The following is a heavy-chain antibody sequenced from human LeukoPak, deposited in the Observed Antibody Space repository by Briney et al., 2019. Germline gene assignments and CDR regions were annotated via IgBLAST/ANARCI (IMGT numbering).Heavy chain of an antibody. Sequence: GGSLRLSCAASGFTFSSYAMHWVRQAPGKGLGWVAVISYDGSNKYYADSVKGRFTISRDNSKNMLYLQMNSLRAEDTAVYYCARAPWYGYSDIYYFDYWGQGTLVTVSS. J-gene: IGHJ4*02. D-gene: IGHD3-22*01. CDR3: ARAPWYGYSDIYYFDY. CDR2: ISYDGSNK. CDR1: GFTFSSYA. V-gene: IGHV3-30*04.